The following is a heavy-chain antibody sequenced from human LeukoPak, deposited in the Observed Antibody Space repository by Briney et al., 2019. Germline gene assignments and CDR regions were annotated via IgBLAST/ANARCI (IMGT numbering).Heavy chain of an antibody. D-gene: IGHD3-22*01. Sequence: GGSLRLSCAASGFTFISYAMSWVRQAPGKGLEWVSAISGSGGSTYYADSVKGRFTISRDNSKNTLYLQMNSLRAEDTAVYYCAKVANNYDSSGYLLPAFDYWGQGTLVTVSS. CDR1: GFTFISYA. CDR3: AKVANNYDSSGYLLPAFDY. V-gene: IGHV3-23*01. J-gene: IGHJ4*02. CDR2: ISGSGGST.